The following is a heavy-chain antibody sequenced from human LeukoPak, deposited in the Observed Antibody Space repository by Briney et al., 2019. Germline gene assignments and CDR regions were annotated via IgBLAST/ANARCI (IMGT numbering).Heavy chain of an antibody. Sequence: GGSLRLSCAASGFTFSDYYMSWIRQAPGQGLEWVSYISSSGSTIYYADSVKGRFTISRDNAKNSLYLQMNSLRAEDTAVYYCARGFQSYYYDSSGYMALGYWGQGTLVTVSS. V-gene: IGHV3-11*01. CDR2: ISSSGSTI. J-gene: IGHJ4*02. CDR1: GFTFSDYY. CDR3: ARGFQSYYYDSSGYMALGY. D-gene: IGHD3-22*01.